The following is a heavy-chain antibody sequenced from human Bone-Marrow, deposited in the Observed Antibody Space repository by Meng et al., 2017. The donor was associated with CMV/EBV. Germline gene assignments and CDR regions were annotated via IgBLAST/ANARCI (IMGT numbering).Heavy chain of an antibody. D-gene: IGHD4-11*01. CDR1: GFTFSSYA. Sequence: GGSLRLSCAASGFTFSSYAISWVRQAPGQGLEWMGWISAYNGHTDYAPKVHGRVTMTTDTSTSTAYMELRSLRSDDTAVYYCARGDDHTNYVGYFDSWGQGTLVTVSS. J-gene: IGHJ4*02. CDR3: ARGDDHTNYVGYFDS. V-gene: IGHV1-18*01. CDR2: ISAYNGHT.